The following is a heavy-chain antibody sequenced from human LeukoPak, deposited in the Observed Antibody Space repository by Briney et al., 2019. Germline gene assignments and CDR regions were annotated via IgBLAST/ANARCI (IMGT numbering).Heavy chain of an antibody. D-gene: IGHD3-22*01. CDR1: GGSISSYY. V-gene: IGHV4-59*08. Sequence: PSETLSLTCTVSGGSISSYYWSWIRQPPGKGLEWIGYIYYSGSTNYNPSLKSRVTISVDTSKNQFSLKLSSVTAADTAVYYCAREYYYDSIDAFDIWGQGTIVTVSS. CDR2: IYYSGST. CDR3: AREYYYDSIDAFDI. J-gene: IGHJ3*02.